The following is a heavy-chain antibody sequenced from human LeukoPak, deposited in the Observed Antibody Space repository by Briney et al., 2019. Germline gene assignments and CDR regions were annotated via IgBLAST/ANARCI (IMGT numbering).Heavy chain of an antibody. CDR3: ARGGCSSTSCSPV. J-gene: IGHJ6*04. CDR1: GGSISSYS. V-gene: IGHV4-59*01. D-gene: IGHD2-2*01. CDR2: IYYSGST. Sequence: PSETLSLTCTVSGGSISSYSWSWIRQPPGKGLEWIGYIYYSGSTNYNPSLKSRVTISVDTSKNQFSLKLSSVTAADTAVYYCARGGCSSTSCSPVWGKGITVTVSS.